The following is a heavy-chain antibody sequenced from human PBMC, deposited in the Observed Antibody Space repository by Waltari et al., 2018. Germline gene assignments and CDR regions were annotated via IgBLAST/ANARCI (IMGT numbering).Heavy chain of an antibody. CDR2: IYYSGTT. J-gene: IGHJ4*02. V-gene: IGHV4-39*01. D-gene: IGHD3-22*01. Sequence: QLQLQQSGPGLVKPSETLSLPCTVSGGSIYSSNYYWGWIRQPPGKVLEWIGSIYYSGTTYYNPSLKSRVTISVDTSKNQFSLKPTSVTAADTAVYYCVRTDTTGYYPYWGQGTPVTVSS. CDR1: GGSIYSSNYY. CDR3: VRTDTTGYYPY.